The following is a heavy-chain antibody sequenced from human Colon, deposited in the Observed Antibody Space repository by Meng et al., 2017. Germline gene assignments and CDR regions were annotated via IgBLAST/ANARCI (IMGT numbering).Heavy chain of an antibody. D-gene: IGHD3-10*01. J-gene: IGHJ4*02. CDR3: ARVIYASGNMAHLDY. V-gene: IGHV4-4*02. CDR1: GDSIRSSNW. Sequence: GPVQGWGPGLVKPSGTLSLTCAVSGDSIRSSNWWSWVRQPPGRGLEWIGEIYHSGSTNYNPSLKNRVSMTVDKSNNEFSLTLSSVTAADTAFYYCARVIYASGNMAHLDYWGQGTLVTVSS. CDR2: IYHSGST.